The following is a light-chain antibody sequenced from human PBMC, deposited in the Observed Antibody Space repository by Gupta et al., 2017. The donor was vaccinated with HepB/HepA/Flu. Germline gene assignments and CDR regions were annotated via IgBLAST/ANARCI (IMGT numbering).Light chain of an antibody. J-gene: IGKJ3*01. CDR1: QSVSRSY. CDR2: GAS. CDR3: QQYGSSLGST. Sequence: DIVLTQSPGTLPLSPGERATLPCRASQSVSRSYLAGYQQKTGQAPRLIIYGASRRATGIPDRVSGSGSGTDFTLTIRRLEPEDFALYYCQQYGSSLGSTFGPGTKVDIK. V-gene: IGKV3-20*01.